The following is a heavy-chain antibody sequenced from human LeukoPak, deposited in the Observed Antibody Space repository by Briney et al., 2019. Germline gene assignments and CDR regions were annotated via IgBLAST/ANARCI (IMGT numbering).Heavy chain of an antibody. CDR3: AKDYGTGTWGFDY. Sequence: ASVKVSCKASGYTFTSYAMNWVRQAPGQGLEWMGIINPSGGSTSYAQKFQGRVTMTRDMSTSTVYMELSSLRSEDTAVYYCAKDYGTGTWGFDYWGQGTLVTVSS. CDR2: INPSGGST. D-gene: IGHD1-14*01. V-gene: IGHV1-46*01. J-gene: IGHJ4*02. CDR1: GYTFTSYA.